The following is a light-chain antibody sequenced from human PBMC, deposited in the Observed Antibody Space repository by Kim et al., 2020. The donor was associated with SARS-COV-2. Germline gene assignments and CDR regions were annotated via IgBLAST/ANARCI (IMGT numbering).Light chain of an antibody. Sequence: EIVMTQSPATLSVSPGERATLSCRASQSVSSNLAWYQQKPGQAPRLLIFGASTRATGIPARFSGSGSGTEFTLTISSLQSEDFAVYYYQQYNNKSPLTFGGGTKVDIK. CDR3: QQYNNKSPLT. CDR1: QSVSSN. V-gene: IGKV3-15*01. J-gene: IGKJ4*01. CDR2: GAS.